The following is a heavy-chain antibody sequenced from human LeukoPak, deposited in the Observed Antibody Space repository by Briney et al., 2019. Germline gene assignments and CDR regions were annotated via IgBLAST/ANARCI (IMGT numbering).Heavy chain of an antibody. J-gene: IGHJ4*02. CDR3: ARGWGGIAVAGSFDY. V-gene: IGHV4-59*01. D-gene: IGHD6-19*01. CDR2: IYYSGST. CDR1: GGSTSGYC. Sequence: SETLSLTCTVSGGSTSGYCWSWSRQPPGKGLEWIGDIYYSGSTNYNPSLTSRVTISVDTSKNQFSLKLNSVTAADTAVYYCARGWGGIAVAGSFDYWGQGTLVTVSS.